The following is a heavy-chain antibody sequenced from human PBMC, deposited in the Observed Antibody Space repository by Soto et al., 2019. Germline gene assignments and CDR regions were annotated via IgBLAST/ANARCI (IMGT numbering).Heavy chain of an antibody. Sequence: PSETLSLTCTVSGGSITSSAYYWAWIRQPPGTGLQFVGTIYYSGGSYSNPSLKSRLSMSVDTSKNQFSLKLSSVTAADTAVYYCARVPRGSLGATYYDYWGQGTLVTVSS. CDR1: GGSITSSAYY. D-gene: IGHD1-26*01. CDR3: ARVPRGSLGATYYDY. J-gene: IGHJ4*02. V-gene: IGHV4-39*07. CDR2: IYYSGGS.